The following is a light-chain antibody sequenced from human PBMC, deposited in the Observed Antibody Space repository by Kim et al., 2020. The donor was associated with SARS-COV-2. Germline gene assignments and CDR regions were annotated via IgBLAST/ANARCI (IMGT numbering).Light chain of an antibody. CDR1: QSIRNY. Sequence: DIQMTQSPSPLSASVGDRVAITCRASQSIRNYLNWYQQRPGRAPKLLIFHASNLQIGVPSRFSGSGSGTDFTLTISNLQPEDFATYYCEQSYSSPWTFGQGTKVDIK. V-gene: IGKV1-39*01. CDR3: EQSYSSPWT. J-gene: IGKJ1*01. CDR2: HAS.